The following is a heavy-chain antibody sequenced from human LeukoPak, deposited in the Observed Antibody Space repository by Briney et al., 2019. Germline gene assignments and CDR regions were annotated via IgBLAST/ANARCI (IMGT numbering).Heavy chain of an antibody. D-gene: IGHD5-18*01. CDR2: IYYSGST. CDR3: ARHMGLGYSYGYPYFDY. J-gene: IGHJ4*02. Sequence: SSETLSLTCTVSGGSINNYYWNWIRQPPGKGPEWIGHIYYSGSTNYNPSLKSRVTISVDTSKNQCSLKLNSVTAADTAVYYCARHMGLGYSYGYPYFDYWGQGTLVTVSS. V-gene: IGHV4-59*01. CDR1: GGSINNYY.